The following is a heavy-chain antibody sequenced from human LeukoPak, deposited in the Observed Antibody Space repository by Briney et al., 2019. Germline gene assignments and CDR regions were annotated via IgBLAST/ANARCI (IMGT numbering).Heavy chain of an antibody. J-gene: IGHJ4*02. V-gene: IGHV3-53*01. CDR1: GFTVSSNY. CDR3: ARGNNGSGSSPADY. Sequence: GGSLRLSCAASGFTVSSNYMSWVRQAPGKGLEWVSVTYSNGRTYYADSVKGRFTISRDNAKNTLYLQMNSLRVEDTAVYYCARGNNGSGSSPADYWGQGTLVTVSS. CDR2: TYSNGRT. D-gene: IGHD3-10*01.